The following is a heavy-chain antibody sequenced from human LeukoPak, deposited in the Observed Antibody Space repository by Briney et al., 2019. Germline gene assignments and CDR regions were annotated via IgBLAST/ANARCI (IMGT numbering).Heavy chain of an antibody. D-gene: IGHD3-22*01. CDR2: ISSSSSYI. CDR3: ASLNPFYDSSGFGY. CDR1: GFTFSSYS. J-gene: IGHJ4*02. Sequence: PGGSLRLSCAASGFTFSSYSMNWVRQAPGKGLEWVSSISSSSSYIYYADSVKGRFTISRDNAKNSLHLQMNSLRAEDTAVYYCASLNPFYDSSGFGYWGQGTLVTVSS. V-gene: IGHV3-21*01.